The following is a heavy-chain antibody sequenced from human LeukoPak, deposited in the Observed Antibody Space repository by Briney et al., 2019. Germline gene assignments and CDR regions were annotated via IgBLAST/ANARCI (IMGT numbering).Heavy chain of an antibody. Sequence: PGGSLRLSCAASGFTFSSYSMNWVRQAPGKGLEWVSSISSSSSYIYYADSVKGRFTISRDNAKNSLYLQMNSLRADDTAVYYCAREGRGDYSSFFDYWGQGTLVTVSS. CDR1: GFTFSSYS. CDR3: AREGRGDYSSFFDY. V-gene: IGHV3-21*01. D-gene: IGHD4-11*01. CDR2: ISSSSSYI. J-gene: IGHJ4*02.